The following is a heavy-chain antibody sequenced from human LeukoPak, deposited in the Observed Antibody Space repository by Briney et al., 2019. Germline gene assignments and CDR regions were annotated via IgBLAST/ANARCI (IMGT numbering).Heavy chain of an antibody. CDR3: GRGNSSSSLNWFDP. Sequence: SETLSLTCGVFGGSFSDYYWSWIRQPPGKGLEWIGEIKHSGNNNYNPSLKSRVTISVDPSKNQFSLKLTSVTAADTAAYYCGRGNSSSSLNWFDPWGQGTLVTVSS. V-gene: IGHV4-34*01. CDR1: GGSFSDYY. J-gene: IGHJ5*02. CDR2: IKHSGNN. D-gene: IGHD6-6*01.